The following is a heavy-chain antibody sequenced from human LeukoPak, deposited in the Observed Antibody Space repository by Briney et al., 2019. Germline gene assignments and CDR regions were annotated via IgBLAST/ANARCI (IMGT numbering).Heavy chain of an antibody. D-gene: IGHD3-22*01. CDR2: IKQDGSEK. Sequence: GGSLRLSCAASGFTFSSYWMSWVRQAPGKGLGWVANIKQDGSEKYYVDSVKGRFTISRDNAKNSLYLQMNSLRAEDTAVYYCASSDSSGYYHIDYWGQGTLVTVSS. V-gene: IGHV3-7*01. J-gene: IGHJ4*02. CDR1: GFTFSSYW. CDR3: ASSDSSGYYHIDY.